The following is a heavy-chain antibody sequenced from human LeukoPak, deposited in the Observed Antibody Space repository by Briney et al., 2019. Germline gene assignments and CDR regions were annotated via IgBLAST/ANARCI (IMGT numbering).Heavy chain of an antibody. J-gene: IGHJ4*02. Sequence: GGSLRLSCAASGFTFSSYCMSWVRQAPGKGMEWVANIKQDGSEKYYVDSVKGRFTTSRDNAKNSLYLQMNSLTAEDTAVYYCARDSAGNDYWGQGTLVTVSS. D-gene: IGHD6-13*01. CDR2: IKQDGSEK. CDR1: GFTFSSYC. V-gene: IGHV3-7*01. CDR3: ARDSAGNDY.